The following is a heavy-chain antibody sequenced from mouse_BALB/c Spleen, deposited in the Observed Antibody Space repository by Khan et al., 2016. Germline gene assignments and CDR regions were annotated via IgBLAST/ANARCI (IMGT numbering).Heavy chain of an antibody. V-gene: IGHV5-6-3*01. CDR2: INSNGGNT. Sequence: EVELVESGGGLVQPGGSLKLSCAASGFTFSNFGMPWVRQTPDKRLELVATINSNGGNTYYPDSVKGRFTISRDNSNNTLYLQMNSLKSEDTAMFFCARVYNYGSPSCDYRGQGTTLPVSS. CDR1: GFTFSNFG. J-gene: IGHJ2*01. CDR3: ARVYNYGSPSCDY. D-gene: IGHD1-1*01.